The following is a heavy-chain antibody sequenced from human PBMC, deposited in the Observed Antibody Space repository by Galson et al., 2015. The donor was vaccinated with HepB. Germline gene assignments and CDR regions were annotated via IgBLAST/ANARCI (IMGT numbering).Heavy chain of an antibody. J-gene: IGHJ5*02. CDR1: GYTLTELS. CDR3: ATDLIAKNWFDP. D-gene: IGHD3-22*01. V-gene: IGHV1-24*01. Sequence: SVKVSCKVSGYTLTELSMHWVRQAPGKGLEWMGGFDPEDGETIYAQKFQGRVTMTEDTSTDTAYMELSSLRSEDTAVYYCATDLIAKNWFDPWGQGTLVTVSS. CDR2: FDPEDGET.